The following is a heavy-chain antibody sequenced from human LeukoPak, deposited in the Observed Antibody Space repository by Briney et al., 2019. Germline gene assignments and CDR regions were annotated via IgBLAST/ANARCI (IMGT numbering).Heavy chain of an antibody. V-gene: IGHV4-34*01. CDR3: ASTPGGHYDFWSGYYRGENYFDY. CDR1: GGSFSGYY. J-gene: IGHJ4*02. D-gene: IGHD3-3*01. Sequence: PSETLSLTCAVYGGSFSGYYRSWIRQPPGKGLEWIGEINHSGSTNYNPSLKSRVTISVDTSKNQFSLKLSSVAAADTAVYYCASTPGGHYDFWSGYYRGENYFDYWGQGTLVTVSS. CDR2: INHSGST.